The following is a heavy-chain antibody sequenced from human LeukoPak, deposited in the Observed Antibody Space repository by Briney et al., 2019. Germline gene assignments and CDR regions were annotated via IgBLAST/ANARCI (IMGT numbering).Heavy chain of an antibody. CDR2: ISGSGGST. V-gene: IGHV3-23*01. D-gene: IGHD3-22*01. CDR1: GFTFSSYA. CDR3: ARTSYYDSSGYYYDYFDY. J-gene: IGHJ4*02. Sequence: GGSLRLSCAASGFTFSSYAMSWVRQAPGKGLEWVSAISGSGGSTYYADSVKGRFTISRDNSKNTLYLQMNSLRAEDTAVYYCARTSYYDSSGYYYDYFDYWGQGTLVTVSS.